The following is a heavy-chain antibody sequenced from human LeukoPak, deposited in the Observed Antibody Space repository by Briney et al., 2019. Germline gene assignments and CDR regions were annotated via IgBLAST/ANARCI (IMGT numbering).Heavy chain of an antibody. CDR1: GFTFSSYA. CDR3: AKSLGVGGYTRYKGFDQ. V-gene: IGHV3-23*01. CDR2: ISGSDGSS. Sequence: PGGSLRLSCADSGFTFSSYAMSWVRQAPGKGLEWVSSISGSDGSSHYADFVKGRFTISRDNSKNTLHLQMNSLRAEDTAVYYCAKSLGVGGYTRYKGFDQWGQGTLVTVSS. D-gene: IGHD3-16*02. J-gene: IGHJ4*02.